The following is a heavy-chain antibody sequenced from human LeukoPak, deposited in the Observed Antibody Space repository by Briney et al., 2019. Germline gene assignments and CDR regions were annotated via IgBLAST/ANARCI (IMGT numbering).Heavy chain of an antibody. V-gene: IGHV3-23*01. Sequence: GGSLRLSCAASGFTFSDYWIHWVRQAPGKGLEWVSAISGSGGSTYYADSVKGRFTISRDNSKNTLYLQMNSLRAEDTAVYYCAKVQTPFLTGYYYWGQGTLVTVSS. D-gene: IGHD3-9*01. J-gene: IGHJ4*02. CDR3: AKVQTPFLTGYYY. CDR1: GFTFSDYW. CDR2: ISGSGGST.